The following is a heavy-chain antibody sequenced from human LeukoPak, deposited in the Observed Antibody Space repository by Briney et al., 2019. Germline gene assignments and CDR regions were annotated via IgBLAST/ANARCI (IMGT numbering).Heavy chain of an antibody. CDR1: GDSINSSNSY. J-gene: IGHJ4*02. V-gene: IGHV4-39*07. CDR3: ARVFRFSHFDY. Sequence: SETLSLTCTVSGDSINSSNSYWGWVRQPPGKALEWIATIFYSGGTFYNSSLKSRVTVSLDTSKTQFSLRLRSVTAADTAVYYCARVFRFSHFDYWGQGTLVTVSS. D-gene: IGHD3-3*01. CDR2: IFYSGGT.